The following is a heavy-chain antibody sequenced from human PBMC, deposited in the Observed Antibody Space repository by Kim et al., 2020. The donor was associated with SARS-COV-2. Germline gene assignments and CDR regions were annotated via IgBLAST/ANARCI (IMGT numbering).Heavy chain of an antibody. Sequence: GGSLRLSCTASGFTFGDYTMSWFRQAPGKGLEWVGFIKTKSYGGTPEYAASVKGRFTISRDDSKSIAYLQMNSLKVEDTAVYYCARGGAAGITGWFDPWGQGTLVTVSS. J-gene: IGHJ5*02. CDR1: GFTFGDYT. D-gene: IGHD6-13*01. V-gene: IGHV3-49*03. CDR2: IKTKSYGGTP. CDR3: ARGGAAGITGWFDP.